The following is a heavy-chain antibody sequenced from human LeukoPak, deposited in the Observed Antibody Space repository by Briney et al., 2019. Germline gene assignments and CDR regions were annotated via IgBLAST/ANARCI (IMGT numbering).Heavy chain of an antibody. D-gene: IGHD2-2*01. CDR2: ISYDGSNK. V-gene: IGHV3-30*04. CDR1: GFTFSSYA. J-gene: IGHJ6*03. CDR3: ARANSDGQLLGDYYYYMDV. Sequence: QPGGFPRLSCAASGFTFSSYAMHWVRQAPGKGLEWVAVISYDGSNKYYADSVKGRFTISRDNSKNTLYLQMNSLRAEDTAVYYCARANSDGQLLGDYYYYMDVWGKGTTVTVSS.